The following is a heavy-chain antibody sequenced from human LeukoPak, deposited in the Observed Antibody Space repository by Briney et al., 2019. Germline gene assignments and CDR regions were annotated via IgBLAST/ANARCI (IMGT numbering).Heavy chain of an antibody. CDR3: ARVGSGVAADDY. CDR1: GFTFSAYE. CDR2: ITSSGSTI. V-gene: IGHV3-48*03. D-gene: IGHD2-2*01. J-gene: IGHJ4*02. Sequence: PGGSLRLSCAASGFTFSAYEMNWVRQAPGKGLEWISYITSSGSTIYYADSVKGRFTISRDNAKNSLYLQMNSLRAEDTAVYYCARVGSGVAADDYWGQGTLVTASS.